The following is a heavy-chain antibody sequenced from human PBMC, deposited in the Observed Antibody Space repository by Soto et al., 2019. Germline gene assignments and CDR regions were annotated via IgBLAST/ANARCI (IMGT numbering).Heavy chain of an antibody. Sequence: PSETLCLTCTVSGGSISSSNYYWTWIRQPPGKGLEWIGSISYSGSTVYNPSLNSRGTISVDKPKNQFSLKLSSVTAADTSEYFCVIRYSYGSGKYGMDLWGQGTTVTVSS. J-gene: IGHJ6*02. D-gene: IGHD3-10*01. CDR1: GGSISSSNYY. CDR3: VIRYSYGSGKYGMDL. CDR2: ISYSGST. V-gene: IGHV4-39*01.